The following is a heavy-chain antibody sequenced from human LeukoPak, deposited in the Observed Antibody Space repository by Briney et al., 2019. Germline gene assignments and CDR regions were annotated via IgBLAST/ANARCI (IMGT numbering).Heavy chain of an antibody. CDR3: ARGGSYYDSSGYYRAAEIDY. D-gene: IGHD3-22*01. CDR2: IKQDGSEK. Sequence: GGSLRLSCAASGFTFSSYWMSWVRQAPGKGLEWVANIKQDGSEKYYVDSVKGRFTISRDNAKNSLYLQMNSLRAEDTAVYYCARGGSYYDSSGYYRAAEIDYWGQGTLVTVSS. J-gene: IGHJ4*02. V-gene: IGHV3-7*01. CDR1: GFTFSSYW.